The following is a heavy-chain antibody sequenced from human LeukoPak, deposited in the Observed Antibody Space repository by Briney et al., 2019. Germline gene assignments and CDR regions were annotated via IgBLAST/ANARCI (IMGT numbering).Heavy chain of an antibody. CDR2: ISSNGGST. CDR3: ARDVGPIHFDY. CDR1: GFTFSSYA. D-gene: IGHD1-26*01. Sequence: PGGSLRLSCSASGFTFSSYAMHWVRQAPGKGLEYVSAISSNGGSTYYADSVKGRFTISRDNSKNTLYLQMNSLRAEDTAVYYCARDVGPIHFDYWGQGTLVTASS. J-gene: IGHJ4*02. V-gene: IGHV3-64*04.